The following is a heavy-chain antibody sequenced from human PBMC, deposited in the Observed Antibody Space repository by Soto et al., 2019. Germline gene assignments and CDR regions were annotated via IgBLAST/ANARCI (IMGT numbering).Heavy chain of an antibody. D-gene: IGHD3-10*01. CDR2: IYTSGST. V-gene: IGHV4-4*07. Sequence: QVQLQESGPGLVKPSETLSLTCTVSGGSISSYYWSWIRQPAGKGLEWIGRIYTSGSTNYNPSLKSRVTMSVDTSKNQFSLKLSSVTAADTAVYYCARDRTYYYGWGRSYYYGMDVWGQGTTVTVSS. CDR3: ARDRTYYYGWGRSYYYGMDV. CDR1: GGSISSYY. J-gene: IGHJ6*02.